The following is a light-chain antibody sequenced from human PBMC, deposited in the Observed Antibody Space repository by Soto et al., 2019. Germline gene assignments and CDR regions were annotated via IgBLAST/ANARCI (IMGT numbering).Light chain of an antibody. J-gene: IGLJ2*01. V-gene: IGLV2-11*01. CDR2: DVS. CDR1: SRDVGGYDF. CDR3: CSYAGDLAL. Sequence: QSALTQPRSVSGSPGQSVTISSTGTSRDVGGYDFVSWYQQHPGKAPKLMISDVSKRPSGVPDRFSGSKSGNTASLTISGLQAEDEADYYCCSYAGDLALFGGGTKVTV.